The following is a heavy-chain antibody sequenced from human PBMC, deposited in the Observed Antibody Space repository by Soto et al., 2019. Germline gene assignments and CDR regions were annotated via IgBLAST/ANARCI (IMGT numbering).Heavy chain of an antibody. J-gene: IGHJ5*02. Sequence: PGGSLRLSCAASGFTFSYYYMSWIRQAPGKGLEWVSYISSSSSYTNYADSVKGRFTISRDNAKNSLYLQMNSLRAEDTAVYYCAKDAGDGYNPNWFDPWGQGTLVTVSS. V-gene: IGHV3-11*06. CDR3: AKDAGDGYNPNWFDP. CDR2: ISSSSSYT. CDR1: GFTFSYYY. D-gene: IGHD5-12*01.